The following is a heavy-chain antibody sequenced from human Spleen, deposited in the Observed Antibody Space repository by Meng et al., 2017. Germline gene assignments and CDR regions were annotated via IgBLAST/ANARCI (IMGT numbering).Heavy chain of an antibody. Sequence: GESLKISCAASGFTFRLYAMSWVRQAPGQGLEWVSAVSGSGGSTYYADSVKGRFTISRDDSKDTLYLQLNSLKNEDTAFYFCVTGRSRYSGYGFDYWGQGTLVTVSS. D-gene: IGHD5-12*01. V-gene: IGHV3-23*01. CDR2: VSGSGGST. J-gene: IGHJ4*02. CDR1: GFTFRLYA. CDR3: VTGRSRYSGYGFDY.